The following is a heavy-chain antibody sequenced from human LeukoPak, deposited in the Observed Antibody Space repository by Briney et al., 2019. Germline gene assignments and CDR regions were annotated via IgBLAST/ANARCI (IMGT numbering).Heavy chain of an antibody. J-gene: IGHJ6*03. D-gene: IGHD5-12*01. CDR1: GGSISSYY. V-gene: IGHV4-59*12. CDR3: ARLRRYYYYMDV. CDR2: IYYSGST. Sequence: SETLSLTCTVSGGSISSYYWSWIRQPPGKGLEWIGYIYYSGSTNYNPSLKSRVTISVDTSKNQFSLKLSSVTAADTAVYYCARLRRYYYYMDVWGKGTTVTVSS.